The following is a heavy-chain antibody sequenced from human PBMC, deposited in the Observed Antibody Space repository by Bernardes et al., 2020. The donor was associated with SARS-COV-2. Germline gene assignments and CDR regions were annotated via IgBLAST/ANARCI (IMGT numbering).Heavy chain of an antibody. CDR1: GGSISSYY. D-gene: IGHD2-15*01. V-gene: IGHV4-59*08. Sequence: TLSLTCTVSGGSISSYYWSWIRQPPGKGLEWIGYIYYSGSTNYNPSLKSRVTISVDTSKNQFSLKLSSVTAADTAVYYCARRVGYCSGGSCYSAVGAAFDIWGQGTMVTVSS. CDR3: ARRVGYCSGGSCYSAVGAAFDI. CDR2: IYYSGST. J-gene: IGHJ3*02.